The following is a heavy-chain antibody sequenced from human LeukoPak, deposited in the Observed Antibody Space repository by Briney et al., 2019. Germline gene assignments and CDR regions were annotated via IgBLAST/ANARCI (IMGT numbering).Heavy chain of an antibody. Sequence: SETLSLTCTVFGDSVSSSNYYWAWFRQPPGKGLDWIGSLYYDGRTYYSPSLESRVTVSVDTSKNQFALELTSVTAADTAVYYCAAETLLTDSQGMMDYWGQGTLVTVSS. V-gene: IGHV4-39*01. D-gene: IGHD3-9*01. CDR1: GDSVSSSNYY. J-gene: IGHJ4*02. CDR2: LYYDGRT. CDR3: AAETLLTDSQGMMDY.